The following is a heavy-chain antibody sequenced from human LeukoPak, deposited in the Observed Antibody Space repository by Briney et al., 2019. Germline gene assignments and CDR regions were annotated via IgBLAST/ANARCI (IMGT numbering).Heavy chain of an antibody. CDR3: AKDIEASI. D-gene: IGHD2-15*01. Sequence: GRSLRLSCAASGFTFSSYGMHWVRQAPGKGLEWVAVISYDGSNKYYADSVKGRFTISRDNSKNTLYLQMNSLRAEDTAVYYCAKDIEASIWGQGTLVAVSS. V-gene: IGHV3-30*18. CDR2: ISYDGSNK. CDR1: GFTFSSYG. J-gene: IGHJ4*02.